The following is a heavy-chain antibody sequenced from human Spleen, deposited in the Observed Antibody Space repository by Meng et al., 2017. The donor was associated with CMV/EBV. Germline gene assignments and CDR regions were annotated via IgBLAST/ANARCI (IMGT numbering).Heavy chain of an antibody. V-gene: IGHV1-46*01. CDR2: MKPSGGST. CDR1: GYTFTSYF. J-gene: IGHJ4*02. CDR3: ARERTYYFDY. Sequence: VSCKASGYTFTSYFMHWVRQAPGQGLEWMGIMKPSGGSTTYAQKFQGRVTMTRDTSTSTVYMELSSLRSEDTAVYFCARERTYYFDYWGQGTLVTVSS. D-gene: IGHD2-2*01.